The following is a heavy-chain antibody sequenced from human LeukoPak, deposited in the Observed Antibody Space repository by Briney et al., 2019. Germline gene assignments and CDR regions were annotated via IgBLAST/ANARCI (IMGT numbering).Heavy chain of an antibody. CDR2: TYYKSKWYN. CDR3: ARGLVVRYCSGGSCYSDYFDY. V-gene: IGHV6-1*01. D-gene: IGHD2-15*01. J-gene: IGHJ4*02. CDR1: EDSVNSAA. Sequence: SQTLSLTCVISEDSVNSAAWNWIRQSPSRGLEWLGRTYYKSKWYNDYAVSVKSRVTINPDTSKNQFSLQLNSVTPEDTAVYYCARGLVVRYCSGGSCYSDYFDYWGQGILVTVSS.